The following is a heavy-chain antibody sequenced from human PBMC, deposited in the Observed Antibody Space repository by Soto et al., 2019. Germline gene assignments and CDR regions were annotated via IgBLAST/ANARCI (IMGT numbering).Heavy chain of an antibody. CDR3: ARPSCGAACYYYGMDV. CDR2: IIPTFGTA. J-gene: IGHJ6*04. Sequence: QVQLVQSGAEVKKPWSSVKVSCKASGGTFSSYTISWVRQAPGQGLAWMGGIIPTFGTADYAQKFQGRVTITADESTSTGYMELSSLRSEDTALYYCARPSCGAACYYYGMDVWGKGTAVTVSS. CDR1: GGTFSSYT. D-gene: IGHD2-21*01. V-gene: IGHV1-69*12.